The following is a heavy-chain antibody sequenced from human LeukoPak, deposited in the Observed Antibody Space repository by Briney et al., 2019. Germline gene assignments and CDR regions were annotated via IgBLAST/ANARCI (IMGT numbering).Heavy chain of an antibody. J-gene: IGHJ5*02. CDR3: AGHQLPSHTWFDP. D-gene: IGHD2-2*01. CDR1: GGSFSGYY. Sequence: SETLSLTCAVYGGSFSGYYWSWIRQPPGKGLEWIGEINQSGSNNYNPSLKSRFTISVDTSKNQFSLKLSSVTAADTAVYYCAGHQLPSHTWFDPWGQGTLVTVSS. CDR2: INQSGSN. V-gene: IGHV4-34*01.